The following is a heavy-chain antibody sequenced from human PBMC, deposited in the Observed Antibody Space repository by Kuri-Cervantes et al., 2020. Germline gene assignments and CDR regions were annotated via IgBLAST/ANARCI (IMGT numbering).Heavy chain of an antibody. D-gene: IGHD7-27*01. J-gene: IGHJ6*02. V-gene: IGHV3-30-3*01. CDR1: GFTFSSYA. Sequence: GGSLRLSCAASGFTFSSYAMHWVRQAPGKGPEWVAVISYDGSNKYYADSVKGRFTISRDNSKNTLYLQMNSLRAEDTAVYYCARVWADYYYYYGMDVWGQGTTVTVSS. CDR3: ARVWADYYYYYGMDV. CDR2: ISYDGSNK.